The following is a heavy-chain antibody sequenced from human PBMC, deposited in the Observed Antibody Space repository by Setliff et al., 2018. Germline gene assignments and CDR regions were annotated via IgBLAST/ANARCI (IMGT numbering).Heavy chain of an antibody. CDR2: INPSGGLT. CDR1: GYTLTNYY. J-gene: IGHJ6*03. D-gene: IGHD2-2*01. CDR3: ARGIIAYASWAPNKHAYYYYMDV. Sequence: RASVKVSCKASGYTLTNYYMHWVRQAPGQGLEWMGIINPSGGLTRYAQKFQGRVSMTRDTSTNTVYMDLESLKSGDTAIYYCARGIIAYASWAPNKHAYYYYMDVWGNGTTVTVSS. V-gene: IGHV1-46*01.